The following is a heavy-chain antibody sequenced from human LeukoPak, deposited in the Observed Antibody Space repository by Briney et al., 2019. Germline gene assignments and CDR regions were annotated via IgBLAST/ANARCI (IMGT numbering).Heavy chain of an antibody. V-gene: IGHV1-8*01. D-gene: IGHD2-15*01. CDR3: ARDGRIAATGAPWFDP. Sequence: ASVKVSCKASGYSFTSYDINWVRQATGQGLEWMGWMNPNSDNTGYAQKFQGRVTMTRNTSISTAYMELSSLRSEDTAVYYCARDGRIAATGAPWFDPWGQGTLVTVSS. J-gene: IGHJ5*02. CDR1: GYSFTSYD. CDR2: MNPNSDNT.